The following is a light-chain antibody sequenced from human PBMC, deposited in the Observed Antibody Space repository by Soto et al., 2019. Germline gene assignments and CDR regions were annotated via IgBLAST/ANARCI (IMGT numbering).Light chain of an antibody. Sequence: EIVLTQFPGTLSLSPWERATLSCRASQSVGSNYLAWYQQRPVQPPNLLIFGASHRAPDIPDRFSGSGSGTDFTLTISRLEPEDFAVYYCQQYGSSIQTFGQGTKVDIK. CDR1: QSVGSNY. CDR3: QQYGSSIQT. J-gene: IGKJ1*01. V-gene: IGKV3-20*01. CDR2: GAS.